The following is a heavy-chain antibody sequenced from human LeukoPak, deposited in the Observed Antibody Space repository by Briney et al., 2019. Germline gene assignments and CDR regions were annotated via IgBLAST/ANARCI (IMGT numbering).Heavy chain of an antibody. CDR1: GYTFTSYG. CDR3: ARDTHYDILTGYPAWVNYFDY. CDR2: ISAYNGNT. J-gene: IGHJ4*02. D-gene: IGHD3-9*01. V-gene: IGHV1-18*01. Sequence: ASVTVSCKASGYTFTSYGISWVRQAPGQGLEWMGWISAYNGNTNYAQKLQGRVTMTTDTSTSTAYMELRSLRSDDTAVYYCARDTHYDILTGYPAWVNYFDYWGQGTLVTVSS.